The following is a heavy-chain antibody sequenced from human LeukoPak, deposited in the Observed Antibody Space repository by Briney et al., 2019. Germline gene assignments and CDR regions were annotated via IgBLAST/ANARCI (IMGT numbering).Heavy chain of an antibody. CDR2: IYYSGST. CDR3: ARGGSDPFDY. V-gene: IGHV4-59*01. J-gene: IGHJ4*02. D-gene: IGHD6-19*01. CDR1: GGSISSYY. Sequence: PSETLSLTCTVSGGSISSYYWSWLRQPPGKGLEWIGYIYYSGSTNYNPSLKSRVTISVDTSKNQFSLKLSSVPAADTAVYYCARGGSDPFDYWGQGTLVTVSS.